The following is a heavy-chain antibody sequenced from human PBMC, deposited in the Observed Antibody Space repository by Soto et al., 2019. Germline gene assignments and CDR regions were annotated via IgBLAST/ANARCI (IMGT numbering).Heavy chain of an antibody. CDR2: IFYSGTT. J-gene: IGHJ4*02. CDR3: AREVRLGYYDSSGYYDY. CDR1: GGSISSGDYY. Sequence: QVQLQESGPGLVKPSQTLSLTCTGSGGSISSGDYYWSWIRQPPGKGLEWIGYIFYSGTTSYNPSLERLVTIPVDTSKNQLSLKLNSLTAANTAVYYCAREVRLGYYDSSGYYDYWGQGTLVTVSS. V-gene: IGHV4-30-4*01. D-gene: IGHD3-22*01.